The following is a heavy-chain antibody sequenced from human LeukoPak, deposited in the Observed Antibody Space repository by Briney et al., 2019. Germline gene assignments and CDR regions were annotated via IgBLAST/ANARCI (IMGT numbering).Heavy chain of an antibody. D-gene: IGHD5-12*01. CDR2: ISGSGSYT. CDR3: ARFVYSGYVGGLDF. Sequence: GGSLRLSCAASGFIFSDSYMSWIRQAPGKGLEWISYISGSGSYTNYADSVKGRFTNSRDNAKNSLYLQMNSLRAEDTAVYYCARFVYSGYVGGLDFWGQGSLVTVSS. CDR1: GFIFSDSY. V-gene: IGHV3-11*06. J-gene: IGHJ4*02.